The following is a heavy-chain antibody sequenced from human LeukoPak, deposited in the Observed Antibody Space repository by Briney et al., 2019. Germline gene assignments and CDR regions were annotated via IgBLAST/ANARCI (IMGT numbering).Heavy chain of an antibody. J-gene: IGHJ4*02. CDR1: GGTFSSYA. V-gene: IGHV1-69*06. CDR2: IIPIFGTA. D-gene: IGHD3-16*02. CDR3: AMGDYVWGSYRRHFDY. Sequence: ASVKVSCKASGGTFSSYAISWVRQAPGQGLEWMGGIIPIFGTANYAQKFQGRVTITADKSTSTAYMELGSLRSEDTAVYYCAMGDYVWGSYRRHFDYWGQGTLVTVSS.